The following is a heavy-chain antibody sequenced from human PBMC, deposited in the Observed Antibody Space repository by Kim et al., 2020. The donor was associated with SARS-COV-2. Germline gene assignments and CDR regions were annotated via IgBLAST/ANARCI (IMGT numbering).Heavy chain of an antibody. D-gene: IGHD6-25*01. CDR3: ASQMRSSGFYYYYGMDV. Sequence: VKGRFTISRDNAKNSLYLQMNRLRAEDAAVYYCASQMRSSGFYYYYGMDVWGQGTTVTVSS. V-gene: IGHV3-21*01. J-gene: IGHJ6*02.